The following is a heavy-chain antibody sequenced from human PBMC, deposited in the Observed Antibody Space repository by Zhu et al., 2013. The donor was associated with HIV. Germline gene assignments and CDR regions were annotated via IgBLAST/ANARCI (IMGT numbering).Heavy chain of an antibody. D-gene: IGHD1-26*01. V-gene: IGHV4-61*01. CDR1: GGSVSSGSYY. J-gene: IGHJ3*02. CDR3: ARVFEGATGIGDAFDI. Sequence: QVQLQESGPGLVKPSETLSLTCTVSGGSVSSGSYYWNWIRQPPGKGLEWIGSIYYSGSTNYNPSLKSRVTISIDTSKNQFSLKLSSVTAADTAVYYCARVFEGATGIGDAFDIWGQGTMVTVSS. CDR2: IYYSGST.